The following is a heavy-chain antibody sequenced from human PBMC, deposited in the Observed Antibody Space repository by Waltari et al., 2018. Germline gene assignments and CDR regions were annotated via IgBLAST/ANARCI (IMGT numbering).Heavy chain of an antibody. CDR1: GGSISSGSYY. Sequence: QVQLQESGPGLVKPSQTLSLTCTVSGGSISSGSYYWSWIRPPAGKGLEWLGRIYTSGSTNYNPSLKRRVTISVDTSKNQFSLKLSSVTAADTAVYYCAREGGVPAEIGYYYYMDVWGKGTTVTVSS. CDR3: AREGGVPAEIGYYYYMDV. D-gene: IGHD2-2*01. CDR2: IYTSGST. V-gene: IGHV4-61*02. J-gene: IGHJ6*03.